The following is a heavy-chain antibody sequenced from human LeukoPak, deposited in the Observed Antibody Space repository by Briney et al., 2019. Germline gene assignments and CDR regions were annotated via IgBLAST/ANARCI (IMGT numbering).Heavy chain of an antibody. J-gene: IGHJ3*02. CDR3: ARDKRLDAFDI. Sequence: SETLSLTCTVSGGSISSGGYYWSWIRQPPGKGLEWIGYIYHSGSTYYNPSLKSRVTISVDRSKNQFSLKLSSVTAADTAVYYCARDKRLDAFDIWGQGTMVTVSS. CDR2: IYHSGST. CDR1: GGSISSGGYY. D-gene: IGHD3-22*01. V-gene: IGHV4-30-2*01.